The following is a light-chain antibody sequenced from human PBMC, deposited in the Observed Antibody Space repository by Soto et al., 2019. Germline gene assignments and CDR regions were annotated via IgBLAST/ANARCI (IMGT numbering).Light chain of an antibody. J-gene: IGKJ2*01. V-gene: IGKV3-15*01. CDR1: QSVKTN. CDR2: GAS. Sequence: ILMKQSPAPLSVFPGNRATLSCRASQSVKTNLAWYQQKPGQTPRLLLYGASTRATGNPGRFSGSGSGTEFTLTISSLQSADYAVYYCQQYDTLYTFGQGTNLEIK. CDR3: QQYDTLYT.